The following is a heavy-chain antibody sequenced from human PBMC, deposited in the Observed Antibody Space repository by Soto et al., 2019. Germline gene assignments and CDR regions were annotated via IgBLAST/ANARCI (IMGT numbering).Heavy chain of an antibody. CDR2: INHSGST. V-gene: IGHV4-34*01. CDR1: GGAFSGYY. Sequence: PSGTLFLTCAFYGGAFSGYYLGWVRPPPGKGAEWIGEINHSGSTNYNPSLKSRVTISVNTSKNQFSLKLCSVTAADTAVYYCATKSLEGVVPAARRNWFDPWGQGTLVTVSS. J-gene: IGHJ5*02. CDR3: ATKSLEGVVPAARRNWFDP. D-gene: IGHD2-2*01.